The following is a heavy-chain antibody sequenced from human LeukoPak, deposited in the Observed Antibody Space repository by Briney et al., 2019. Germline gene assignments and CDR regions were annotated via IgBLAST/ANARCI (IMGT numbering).Heavy chain of an antibody. Sequence: GESLKISCKGSGYSFTSYWIGWVRQMPGKGLEWMGIIYPGDSDTRYSPSFQGQVTISADKSISTAYLQWSSLKASDTAMYYCARTVPAVDTAMAIDYWGQGTLVTVSS. D-gene: IGHD5-18*01. CDR3: ARTVPAVDTAMAIDY. CDR2: IYPGDSDT. J-gene: IGHJ4*02. V-gene: IGHV5-51*01. CDR1: GYSFTSYW.